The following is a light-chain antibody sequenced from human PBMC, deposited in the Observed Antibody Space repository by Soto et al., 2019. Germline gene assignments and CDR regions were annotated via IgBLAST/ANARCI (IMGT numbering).Light chain of an antibody. V-gene: IGLV2-23*01. J-gene: IGLJ1*01. CDR2: EGS. CDR3: YSYAGSRTFYV. CDR1: SSDVGSYNL. Sequence: QSALTQPASVSGSPGQSITISCTGTSSDVGSYNLVSWYQQHPGKAPKLMIYEGSKRPSGVSNRFSGSKSGNTASLTISGLQAEDEADYYCYSYAGSRTFYVFGTGIKLTVL.